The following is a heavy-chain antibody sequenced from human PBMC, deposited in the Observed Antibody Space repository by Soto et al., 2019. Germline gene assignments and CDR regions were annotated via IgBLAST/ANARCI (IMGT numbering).Heavy chain of an antibody. J-gene: IGHJ5*02. CDR2: INHSGRT. CDR1: GGSFSGYY. D-gene: IGHD5-12*01. Sequence: SETLSLTCAVYGGSFSGYYWSWIRQPPGKGLEWVGEINHSGRTNYTPSLKCRVTISVDTSKNHFSLRLSFVTAADTAVYYCARSTGGSAAWGQGTLVTLS. V-gene: IGHV4-34*01. CDR3: ARSTGGSAA.